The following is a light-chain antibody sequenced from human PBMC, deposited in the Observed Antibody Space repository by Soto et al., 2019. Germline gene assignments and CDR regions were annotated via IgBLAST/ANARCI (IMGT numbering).Light chain of an antibody. CDR3: SSYTSSSTLV. J-gene: IGLJ2*01. Sequence: QSALTQPPSASGSPGQSVTISCTGTKSDVGGYNYVSWYQQHPGKAPKLMIYEVSYRPSGVSNRFSASKSGNTASLTISGLQAEDEADYYCSSYTSSSTLVFGGGTKLTVL. V-gene: IGLV2-14*01. CDR2: EVS. CDR1: KSDVGGYNY.